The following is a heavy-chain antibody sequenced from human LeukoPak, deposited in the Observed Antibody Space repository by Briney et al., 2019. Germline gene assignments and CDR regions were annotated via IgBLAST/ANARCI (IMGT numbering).Heavy chain of an antibody. CDR3: ARGGRRWCLDY. Sequence: ASVKVSCKASGYTFTSYYMHGVRQAPGQGLEWMGIISPSGASTTYAQNFQGRVTMTRDTSTSTVYMELSNLKSEDTAVYYCARGGRRWCLDYWGQGTLVTVSS. V-gene: IGHV1-46*01. D-gene: IGHD2-21*02. CDR1: GYTFTSYY. CDR2: ISPSGAST. J-gene: IGHJ4*02.